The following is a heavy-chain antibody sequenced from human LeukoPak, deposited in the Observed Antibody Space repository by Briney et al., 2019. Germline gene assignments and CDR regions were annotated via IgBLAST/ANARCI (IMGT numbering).Heavy chain of an antibody. V-gene: IGHV4-34*01. CDR2: INHSGST. CDR3: ARGDILTGYYRWYFDL. Sequence: PSETLSLTCAVYGGSFSGYYWSRIRQPPGKGLEWIGEINHSGSTNYNPSLKSRVTISVDTSKNQFSLKLSSVTAADTAVYYCARGDILTGYYRWYFDLWGRGTLVTVSS. J-gene: IGHJ2*01. CDR1: GGSFSGYY. D-gene: IGHD3-9*01.